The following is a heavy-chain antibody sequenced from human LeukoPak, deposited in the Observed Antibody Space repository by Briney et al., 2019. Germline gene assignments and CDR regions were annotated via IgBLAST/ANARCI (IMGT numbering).Heavy chain of an antibody. CDR3: ASKSLVGATESDAFDI. Sequence: SVKVSCKASGGTFSGYAISWVRQAPGQGLEWMGGIIPIFGTANYAQKFQGRVTITTDESTSTAYMELSSLRSEDTAVYYCASKSLVGATESDAFDIWGQGTMVTVSS. J-gene: IGHJ3*02. CDR2: IIPIFGTA. V-gene: IGHV1-69*05. CDR1: GGTFSGYA. D-gene: IGHD1-26*01.